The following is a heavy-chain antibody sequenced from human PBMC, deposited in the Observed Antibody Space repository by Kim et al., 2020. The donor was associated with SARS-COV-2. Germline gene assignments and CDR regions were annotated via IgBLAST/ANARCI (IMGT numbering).Heavy chain of an antibody. CDR3: AREIDYCGGDCSTPQYYCYGMDV. D-gene: IGHD2-21*02. Sequence: GGSLRLSCAASGFTFSSYSMNWVRQAPGKGLEWVSSISSSSSYIYYADSVKGRFTISRDNAKNSLYLQMNSLRAEDTDVYYCAREIDYCGGDCSTPQYYCYGMDVWGQGTTVTVSS. CDR1: GFTFSSYS. V-gene: IGHV3-21*04. J-gene: IGHJ6*02. CDR2: ISSSSSYI.